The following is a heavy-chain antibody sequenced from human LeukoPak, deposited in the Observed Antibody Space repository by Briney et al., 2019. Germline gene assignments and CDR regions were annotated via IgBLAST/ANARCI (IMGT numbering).Heavy chain of an antibody. CDR3: ARGRREADYGKTRYYYGMDV. J-gene: IGHJ6*02. CDR1: GFTFSSYA. CDR2: IIPILGIA. Sequence: GGSLRLSCAASGFTFSSYAISWVRQAPGQGLEWMGRIIPILGIANYAQKFQGRVTITADKSTSTAYMELSSLRSEDTAVYYCARGRREADYGKTRYYYGMDVWGQGTTVTVSS. D-gene: IGHD4/OR15-4a*01. V-gene: IGHV1-69*04.